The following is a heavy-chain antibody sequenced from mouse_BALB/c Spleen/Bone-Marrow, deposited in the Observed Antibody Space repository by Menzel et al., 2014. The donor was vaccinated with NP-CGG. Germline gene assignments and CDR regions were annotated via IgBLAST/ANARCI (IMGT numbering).Heavy chain of an antibody. CDR2: IDPSSGYS. CDR3: APYDGYYNWYFDV. V-gene: IGHV1-4*01. D-gene: IGHD2-3*01. CDR1: GYTFTSYT. J-gene: IGHJ1*01. Sequence: QVQLQQPGAELARPGASVKMSCKASGYTFTSYTMHWIKQRPGQGLGWIGYIDPSSGYSNYNQKFQDKATLTADISPSTAYMQLSSLTSEDTAVYYCAPYDGYYNWYFDVWGAGTTVTVSS.